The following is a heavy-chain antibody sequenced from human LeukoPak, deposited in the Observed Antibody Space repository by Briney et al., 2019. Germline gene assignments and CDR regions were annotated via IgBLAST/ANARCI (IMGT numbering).Heavy chain of an antibody. CDR3: ARVGSYYGSGSYYGV. CDR2: IYYTGST. V-gene: IGHV4-59*01. D-gene: IGHD3-10*01. Sequence: SETLSLTCTVSGDSISNYYWNWIRQPPGKGLEWIGYIYYTGSTNYNPSLKSRVTISVDTSKNQFSLKLSSVTAADTAVYYCARVGSYYGSGSYYGVWGQGTLVTVSS. CDR1: GDSISNYY. J-gene: IGHJ4*02.